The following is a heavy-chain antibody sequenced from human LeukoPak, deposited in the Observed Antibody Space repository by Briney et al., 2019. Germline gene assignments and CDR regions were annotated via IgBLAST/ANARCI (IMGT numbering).Heavy chain of an antibody. D-gene: IGHD2-15*01. CDR2: ISGGGTIT. V-gene: IGHV3-23*01. J-gene: IGHJ4*02. CDR1: GFTFSGYA. CDR3: AKKLVVAASPPDY. Sequence: PGGSLRLSCAASGFTFSGYAMGWVRQAPGKGLEWVSVISGGGTITHYADSVKGRFTISRDNSKNTLYLQMDSLRAEDTAIYYCAKKLVVAASPPDYWGQGTLVTVSA.